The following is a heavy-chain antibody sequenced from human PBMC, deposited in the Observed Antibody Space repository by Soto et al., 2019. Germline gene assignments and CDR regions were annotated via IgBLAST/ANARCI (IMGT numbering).Heavy chain of an antibody. Sequence: GGSLRLSCAASGFTFDYYAMHWVRQAPGKGLKWVSGISWNSGSIGYADSVKGRFTISRDNAKNSLYLQMNSLRAEDTALYYCAKDQSGDYYYYYGMDVWGQGTTVTVSS. CDR3: AKDQSGDYYYYYGMDV. J-gene: IGHJ6*02. CDR2: ISWNSGSI. CDR1: GFTFDYYA. V-gene: IGHV3-9*01. D-gene: IGHD7-27*01.